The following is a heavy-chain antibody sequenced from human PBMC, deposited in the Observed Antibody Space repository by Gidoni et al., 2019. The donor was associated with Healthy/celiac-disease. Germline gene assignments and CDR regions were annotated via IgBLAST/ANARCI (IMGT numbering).Heavy chain of an antibody. Sequence: EVQLVESGGGLVQPGGSLRLACAASGFTFSSYWMHWARPAPGKGLVWVSRINSDGSSKSYADSVKGRFTSSGDKDKNTLYLQMNRLRAEDTAVYYCASGVGCSGGSCYRDYWGQGTLVTVSS. CDR3: ASGVGCSGGSCYRDY. CDR2: INSDGSSK. CDR1: GFTFSSYW. J-gene: IGHJ4*02. V-gene: IGHV3-74*01. D-gene: IGHD2-15*01.